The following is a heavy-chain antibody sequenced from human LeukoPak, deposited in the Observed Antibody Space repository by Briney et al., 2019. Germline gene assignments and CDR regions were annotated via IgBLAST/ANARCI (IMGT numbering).Heavy chain of an antibody. V-gene: IGHV4-39*07. Sequence: SETLSLTCTVSGGSISSSSYYWGWIRQPPGKGLEWIGSIYYSGSTYYNPSLNSRVTISLDTSKNQFSLQLSSVTAAATAVYYCAREGSGYYYYYMDVWGKGTTVTVSS. J-gene: IGHJ6*03. CDR1: GGSISSSSYY. CDR3: AREGSGYYYYYMDV. D-gene: IGHD3-10*01. CDR2: IYYSGST.